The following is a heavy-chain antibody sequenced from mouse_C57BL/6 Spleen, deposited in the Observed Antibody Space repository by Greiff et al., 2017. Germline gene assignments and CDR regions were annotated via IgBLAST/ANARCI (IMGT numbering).Heavy chain of an antibody. CDR3: ASPYYYGSSLYYFDY. J-gene: IGHJ2*01. CDR2: IDPEDGEP. D-gene: IGHD1-1*01. Sequence: VQLQQSGAELVKPGASVKLSCTASGFNIKDYYMHWVKQRTEQGLEWIGRIDPEDGEPKYAPKFQGKATITADTSSNTAYLQLSSLTSEDTAVYYCASPYYYGSSLYYFDYWGQGTTLTVSS. V-gene: IGHV14-2*01. CDR1: GFNIKDYY.